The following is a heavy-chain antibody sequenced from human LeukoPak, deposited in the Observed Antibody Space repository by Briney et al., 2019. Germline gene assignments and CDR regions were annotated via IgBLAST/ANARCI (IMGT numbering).Heavy chain of an antibody. J-gene: IGHJ4*02. CDR2: IRDSGSST. V-gene: IGHV3-23*01. CDR3: AKYGPQDSGSSHFDY. CDR1: GFTFSSYA. D-gene: IGHD1-26*01. Sequence: GGALRLSCAASGFTFSSYAMSWVRQAPGKGLEWVSAIRDSGSSTHYADSVKGRFTTSRDNSKNTLFLQMNSLRAEDTAIYYCAKYGPQDSGSSHFDYWGQGALVTVSS.